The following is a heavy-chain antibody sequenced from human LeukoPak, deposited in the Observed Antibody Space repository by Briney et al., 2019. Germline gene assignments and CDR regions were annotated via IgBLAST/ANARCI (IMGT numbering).Heavy chain of an antibody. V-gene: IGHV4-39*07. D-gene: IGHD3-16*01. J-gene: IGHJ5*02. Sequence: SETLSLTCTVSGDSISTSNYYWAWIRQPPGKGLEWIGSIYYSGITYYNASLKSRVTTSLDTSKNQLSLKVNSVAAEDTAVYYCAKAIRMGNWFDPWGQGTLVTVSS. CDR1: GDSISTSNYY. CDR3: AKAIRMGNWFDP. CDR2: IYYSGIT.